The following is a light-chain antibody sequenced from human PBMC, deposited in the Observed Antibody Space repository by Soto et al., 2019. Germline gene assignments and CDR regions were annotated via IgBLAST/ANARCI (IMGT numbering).Light chain of an antibody. CDR2: EVS. CDR1: NSDVGSYNR. Sequence: QSALTQPPSVSGSPGQPVTISCTGTNSDVGSYNRVSWYQQPPGTAPKLMISEVSNRPSGVPDRFSGSKSGNTASLTISGLQAEDEADYYCSSYTSSGTYVFGTGTKVTV. J-gene: IGLJ1*01. CDR3: SSYTSSGTYV. V-gene: IGLV2-18*02.